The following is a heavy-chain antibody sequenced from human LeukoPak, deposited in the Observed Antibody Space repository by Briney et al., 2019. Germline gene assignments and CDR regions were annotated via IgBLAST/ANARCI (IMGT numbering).Heavy chain of an antibody. Sequence: ASVKVSCKASGYTFTGYYMHWVRQAPGQGLEWMGWINPNSGGTNYAQKFQGWVTMTRDTSISTAYMELCRLRSDDTAVYYCARDMRPHYYYGSGSYFDYWGQGTLVTVSS. CDR1: GYTFTGYY. CDR3: ARDMRPHYYYGSGSYFDY. CDR2: INPNSGGT. V-gene: IGHV1-2*04. D-gene: IGHD3-10*01. J-gene: IGHJ4*02.